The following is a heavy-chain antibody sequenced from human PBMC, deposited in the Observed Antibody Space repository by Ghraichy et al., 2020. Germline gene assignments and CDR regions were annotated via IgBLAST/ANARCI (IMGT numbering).Heavy chain of an antibody. CDR1: GFTFSSYS. V-gene: IGHV3-21*01. D-gene: IGHD2-15*01. CDR3: ARGWQTPDY. CDR2: IGDSGSYI. J-gene: IGHJ4*02. Sequence: GGSLRLSCAASGFTFSSYSMSWVRQAPGKGLEWVSSIGDSGSYIYYADSVKGRFTISRDNSKNSLYVQMNSLRAEDTAVYYCARGWQTPDYWGQGILVTVSS.